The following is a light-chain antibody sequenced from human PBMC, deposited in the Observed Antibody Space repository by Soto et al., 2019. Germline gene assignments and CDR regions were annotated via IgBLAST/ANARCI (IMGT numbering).Light chain of an antibody. CDR1: QTISSW. CDR2: KAS. CDR3: QHRSNWLA. Sequence: DIQMTQSPSTLSASVGDRVTITCRASQTISSWLAWYQQKPGKAPKLLIYKASTLKSGVPSRFSGSGSGTDFTLTITSLEPEDFAVYYCQHRSNWLAFGGGTKVDIK. V-gene: IGKV1-5*03. J-gene: IGKJ4*01.